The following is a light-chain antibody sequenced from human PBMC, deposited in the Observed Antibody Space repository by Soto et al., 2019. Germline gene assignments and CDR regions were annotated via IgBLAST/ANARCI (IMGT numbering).Light chain of an antibody. CDR1: SSNIGNNY. CDR3: GTWDSSLSAGV. J-gene: IGLJ1*01. Sequence: QSVLTQPPSVSAAPGQKVTISCSGSSSNIGNNYVSWYQQLPGTAPKLLFYESNKRPSGIPDRFSGSKSGTSATLGITGLQTGDEADYYCGTWDSSLSAGVFGTGTKVTVL. CDR2: ESN. V-gene: IGLV1-51*02.